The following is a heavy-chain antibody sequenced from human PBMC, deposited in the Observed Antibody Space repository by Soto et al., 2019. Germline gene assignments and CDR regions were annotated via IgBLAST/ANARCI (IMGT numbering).Heavy chain of an antibody. Sequence: QVQLVQSGDEMKKPGSSVKVYCQSSGGTFNTYAMNWVRQAPGQGPEWMGDISPMFGAANYAPKFQGRVTITADKSTGTSYMQLSSLTSEDTALYFCAREVQVHTPAFVYWGQGTLVTVSS. CDR1: GGTFNTYA. D-gene: IGHD3-10*01. CDR3: AREVQVHTPAFVY. V-gene: IGHV1-69*06. CDR2: ISPMFGAA. J-gene: IGHJ4*02.